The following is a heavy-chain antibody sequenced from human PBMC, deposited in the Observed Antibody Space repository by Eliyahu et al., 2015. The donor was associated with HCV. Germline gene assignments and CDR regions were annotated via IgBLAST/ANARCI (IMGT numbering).Heavy chain of an antibody. CDR1: GFTFSXYA. D-gene: IGHD2-15*01. J-gene: IGHJ6*04. V-gene: IGHV3-23*01. Sequence: EVQLLESGGGLVQPGGSLRLSCAASGFTFSXYAXXWVRQAPGKGLEWVSTISDTSTYYADSVKGRFTLSRDNSRNTLYLQMNSLRAEDTAVYYCAKSTLVANYYYGMDVWGKGTTITVSS. CDR3: AKSTLVANYYYGMDV. CDR2: ISDTST.